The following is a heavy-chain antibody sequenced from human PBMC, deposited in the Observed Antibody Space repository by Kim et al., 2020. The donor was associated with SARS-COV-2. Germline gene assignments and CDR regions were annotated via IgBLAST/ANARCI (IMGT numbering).Heavy chain of an antibody. D-gene: IGHD4-17*01. Sequence: DYAVSVKRRRTINPDTSKNQFSLQLNSVTPEDTAVYYCARVTVTTNYFDYWGQGTLVTVSS. V-gene: IGHV6-1*01. J-gene: IGHJ4*02. CDR3: ARVTVTTNYFDY.